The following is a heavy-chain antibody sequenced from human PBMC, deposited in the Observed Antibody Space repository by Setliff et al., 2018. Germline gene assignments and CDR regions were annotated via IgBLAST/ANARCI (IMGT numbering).Heavy chain of an antibody. J-gene: IGHJ4*02. Sequence: GASVKVSCKASGYTFTGYYMHWVRQAPGQGLEWMGWINPNSGGTNYAQKFQGWVTMTRDTSISTAYMELSRLRSEDTAVYYCARGLKLRYFDWPIDYWGQGTLVTVSS. D-gene: IGHD3-9*01. CDR1: GYTFTGYY. CDR2: INPNSGGT. CDR3: ARGLKLRYFDWPIDY. V-gene: IGHV1-2*04.